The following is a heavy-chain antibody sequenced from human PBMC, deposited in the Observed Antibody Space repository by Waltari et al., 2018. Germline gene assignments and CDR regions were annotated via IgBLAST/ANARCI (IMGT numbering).Heavy chain of an antibody. V-gene: IGHV3-74*01. CDR2: INSDGSST. CDR1: GFTLRHDW. CDR3: AREVAGRPGLDY. J-gene: IGHJ4*02. D-gene: IGHD6-19*01. Sequence: EVQLVESGGGLVQPGGSLRLACSTSGFTLRHDWIHWVRRPAGRGLTWVSRINSDGSSTRYADSVQGRFIISRDNAKSAFYLQMNSLRVEDTGVYYCAREVAGRPGLDYWGQGNLVTVS.